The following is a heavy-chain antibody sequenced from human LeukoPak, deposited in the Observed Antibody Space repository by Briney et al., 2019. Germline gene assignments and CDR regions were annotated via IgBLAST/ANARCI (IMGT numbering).Heavy chain of an antibody. CDR1: GFTLSSYW. CDR2: INPDGSTT. V-gene: IGHV3-74*01. D-gene: IGHD3-10*01. J-gene: IGHJ4*02. Sequence: GGSLRLSCAASGFTLSSYWMHWVRQVRGKGLVWVSRINPDGSTTTYADSVKGRFTISRDNAKNTLYLQMNSLRAEDTAVYYCARVRVGAYDFECWGQGTLVTVSS. CDR3: ARVRVGAYDFEC.